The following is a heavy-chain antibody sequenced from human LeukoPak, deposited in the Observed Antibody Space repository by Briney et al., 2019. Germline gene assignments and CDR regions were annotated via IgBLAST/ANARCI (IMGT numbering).Heavy chain of an antibody. V-gene: IGHV3-33*01. CDR1: GFSFSPYG. D-gene: IGHD3-16*01. J-gene: IGHJ4*02. Sequence: PGRSLRLSCATFGFSFSPYGMHWVRQAPGKGLEWVAVIWYEGRSKSYADSVKGRFTISRDDSKNTVYLEMNSLRAEGTAVYYCARDGAMTTFGGVAVRGFDYWGQGTLVTVSS. CDR3: ARDGAMTTFGGVAVRGFDY. CDR2: IWYEGRSK.